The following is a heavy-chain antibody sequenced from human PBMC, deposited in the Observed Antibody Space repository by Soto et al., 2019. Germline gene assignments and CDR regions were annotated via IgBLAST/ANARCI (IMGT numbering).Heavy chain of an antibody. Sequence: SLRLSCTASGFSFNSNAMHWVRQAPGKGLEWVAVITYDGSNKYYADSVKGRFTISRDNSKNTLPLHLNTLKPEDTAVYHCAKDRVGGTFYTPLGFWGQGTLVTVSS. J-gene: IGHJ4*02. CDR2: ITYDGSNK. CDR3: AKDRVGGTFYTPLGF. V-gene: IGHV3-30*18. CDR1: GFSFNSNA. D-gene: IGHD1-7*01.